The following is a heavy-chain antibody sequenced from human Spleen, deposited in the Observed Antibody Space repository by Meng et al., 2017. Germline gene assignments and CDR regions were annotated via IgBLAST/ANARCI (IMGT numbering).Heavy chain of an antibody. Sequence: SETLSLTCAVYGGSFSGYYWSWIRQPPGKGLEWIGEINHSGSTNYNPSLKSRVTISVDTSKNQFSLKLSSVTAADTAVYYCARESGSGWSYYYYGMDVWGQGTTVTVSS. CDR3: ARESGSGWSYYYYGMDV. V-gene: IGHV4-34*01. D-gene: IGHD6-19*01. CDR2: INHSGST. CDR1: GGSFSGYY. J-gene: IGHJ6*02.